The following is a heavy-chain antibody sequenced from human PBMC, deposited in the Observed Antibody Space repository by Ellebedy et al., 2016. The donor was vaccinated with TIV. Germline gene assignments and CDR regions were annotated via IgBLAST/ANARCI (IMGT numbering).Heavy chain of an antibody. Sequence: GESLKISCAASGFTFSTYSMNWVRQAPGKGLEWVSYISSNSGNIYYADSVKGRFTISRDNSQNTLYVQMNSLRAEDTAMYYCAKEGSTFSSSWYDSWGQGTLVTVSS. J-gene: IGHJ5*01. CDR3: AKEGSTFSSSWYDS. D-gene: IGHD6-13*01. V-gene: IGHV3-48*01. CDR1: GFTFSTYS. CDR2: ISSNSGNI.